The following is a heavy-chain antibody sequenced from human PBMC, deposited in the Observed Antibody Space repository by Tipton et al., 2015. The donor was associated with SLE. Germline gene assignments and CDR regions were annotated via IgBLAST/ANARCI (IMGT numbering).Heavy chain of an antibody. Sequence: TLSLTCTVSGGSIRTSSSLWAWIRQPPGKRPEWIGNVYHSGSTYYNPSLKRRVTILVETSKNQFSLRLLSVTAADTAVYYCARALGGRCSGGNCYSLFDPWGQGTLVTVSS. CDR1: GGSIRTSSSL. V-gene: IGHV4-39*07. D-gene: IGHD2-15*01. CDR3: ARALGGRCSGGNCYSLFDP. J-gene: IGHJ5*02. CDR2: VYHSGST.